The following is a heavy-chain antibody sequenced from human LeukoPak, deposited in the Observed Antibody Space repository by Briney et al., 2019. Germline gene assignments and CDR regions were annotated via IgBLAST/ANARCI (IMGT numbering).Heavy chain of an antibody. J-gene: IGHJ3*02. D-gene: IGHD3-3*01. CDR2: IYYSGST. CDR1: GGSISSSSYY. CDR3: AREGARKYDFWSGYLDAFDI. Sequence: SETLSLTCTVSGGSISSSSYYWGWIRQPPGKGLEWIGSIYYSGSTYYNPSLKSRVTISVDTSKNQFSLKLSSVTAADTAVYYCAREGARKYDFWSGYLDAFDIWGQGTMVTVSS. V-gene: IGHV4-39*07.